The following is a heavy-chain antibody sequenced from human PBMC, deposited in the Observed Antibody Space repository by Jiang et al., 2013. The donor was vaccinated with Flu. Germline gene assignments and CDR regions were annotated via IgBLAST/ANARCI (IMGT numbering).Heavy chain of an antibody. J-gene: IGHJ4*02. CDR3: ARAGAYSGAAAY. CDR2: IYYSGSA. CDR1: GGSITNYY. V-gene: IGHV4-59*01. Sequence: GLVKPSETLSLTCTVSGGSITNYYWSWIRQPPGKGLEWIGYIYYSGSANYNPSLKSRVTISVDTSKNQFSLKVSSVTAADTAVYYCARAGAYSGAAAYWGQGTLVTVSS. D-gene: IGHD1-26*01.